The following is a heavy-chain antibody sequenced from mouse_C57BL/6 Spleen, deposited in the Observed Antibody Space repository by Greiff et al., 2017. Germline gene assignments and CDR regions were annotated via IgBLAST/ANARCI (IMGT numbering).Heavy chain of an antibody. CDR1: GYTFTGYW. J-gene: IGHJ3*01. D-gene: IGHD2-5*01. CDR3: ATGYYSTAGFAY. CDR2: LLPGSGST. Sequence: QVQLQQSGAELMKPGASVKLSCKATGYTFTGYWIEWVKQRPGHGLEWIGGLLPGSGSTNYNEKFQGKATFTADTSSNTAYLQLSSLTTEDSAIYCCATGYYSTAGFAYWGQGTLVTVSA. V-gene: IGHV1-9*01.